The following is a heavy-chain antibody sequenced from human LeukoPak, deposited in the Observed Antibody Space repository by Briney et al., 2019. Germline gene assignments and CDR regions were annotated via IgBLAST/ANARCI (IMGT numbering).Heavy chain of an antibody. J-gene: IGHJ6*02. CDR1: GYTFTGYY. CDR3: ATTMVLHYYGMDV. V-gene: IGHV1-2*02. D-gene: IGHD4/OR15-4a*01. CDR2: INPNSGGT. Sequence: GASVKVSCKASGYTFTGYYMHWVRQAPGQGLEWMGWINPNSGGTNYAQKFQGRVTMTRDTSISTAYMELSRLRSDDTAVYYCATTMVLHYYGMDVWGQGTTVTVSS.